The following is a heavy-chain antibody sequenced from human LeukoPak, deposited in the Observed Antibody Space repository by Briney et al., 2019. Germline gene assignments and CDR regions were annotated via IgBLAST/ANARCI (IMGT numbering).Heavy chain of an antibody. CDR3: ASGNWNDRAFDI. Sequence: GGSLRLSCAASGLTFSGYWMSWVRQAPGKGLEWVANIKPDGSERYYVDSVKGRFTISRDNAKSSLYLQMNSLRAEDTAVYYRASGNWNDRAFDIWGQGTMVTVSS. J-gene: IGHJ3*02. V-gene: IGHV3-7*01. CDR2: IKPDGSER. D-gene: IGHD1-20*01. CDR1: GLTFSGYW.